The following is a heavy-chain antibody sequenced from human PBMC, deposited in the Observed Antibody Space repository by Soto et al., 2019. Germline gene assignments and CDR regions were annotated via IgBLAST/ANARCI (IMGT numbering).Heavy chain of an antibody. CDR3: ARQVVDGTVAGTGSLDY. D-gene: IGHD3-10*01. CDR1: GGSISSTSYY. J-gene: IGHJ4*02. CDR2: LYYSGST. Sequence: SETLSLTCTVSGGSISSTSYYWVWIRQPPGKGREWIGSLYYSGSTYTNPSLKSRVTISVDTSENQFSLRLSSVTAADTAVYYCARQVVDGTVAGTGSLDYWGQGTLVTVSS. V-gene: IGHV4-39*01.